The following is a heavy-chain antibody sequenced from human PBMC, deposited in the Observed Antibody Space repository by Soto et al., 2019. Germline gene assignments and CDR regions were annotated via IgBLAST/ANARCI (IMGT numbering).Heavy chain of an antibody. Sequence: SETLSLTCTVSGGSISSYYWSWIRQPPGKGLEWIWYIYYSGSTSYNPSLKSRVTISVDTSKNQFSLKLSSVTAADTAVYYCARTVLGPDLLADSFVDYYYYMDVWGQGTTVTVSS. V-gene: IGHV4-59*08. CDR2: IYYSGST. J-gene: IGHJ6*03. CDR3: ARTVLGPDLLADSFVDYYYYMDV. CDR1: GGSISSYY. D-gene: IGHD3-9*01.